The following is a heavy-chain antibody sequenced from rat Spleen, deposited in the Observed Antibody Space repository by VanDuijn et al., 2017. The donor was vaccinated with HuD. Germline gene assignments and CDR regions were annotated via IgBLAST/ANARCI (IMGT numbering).Heavy chain of an antibody. V-gene: IGHV2-13*01. CDR1: GFSLSNYG. CDR2: IWGNGNA. Sequence: QVQLKESGPGLVKPSLTLSLTCTVSGFSLSNYGVFWVRQPPGKGLEWMGVIWGNGNANYNSVLKSRLSFSRDTSKSQVFLNMNSLQAEDTATYYCGRDPAFYGYIDYWGQGVMVTVSS. D-gene: IGHD1-11*01. CDR3: GRDPAFYGYIDY. J-gene: IGHJ2*01.